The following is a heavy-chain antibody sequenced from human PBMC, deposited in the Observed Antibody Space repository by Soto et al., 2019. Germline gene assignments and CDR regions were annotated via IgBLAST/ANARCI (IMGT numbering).Heavy chain of an antibody. CDR1: GFTFSSYG. Sequence: PGGSLRLSCAASGFTFSSYGMHWVRQAPGKGLEWVAVIWYDGSNKYYADSVKGRFTISRDNSRNMLFQQMNSLRPDDTAVYYCARDPSGSYPEFDYWGQGTLVTVSS. D-gene: IGHD1-26*01. J-gene: IGHJ4*02. CDR2: IWYDGSNK. CDR3: ARDPSGSYPEFDY. V-gene: IGHV3-33*01.